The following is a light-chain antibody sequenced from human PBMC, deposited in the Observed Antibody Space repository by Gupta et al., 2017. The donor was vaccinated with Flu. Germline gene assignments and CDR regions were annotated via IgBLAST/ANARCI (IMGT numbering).Light chain of an antibody. J-gene: IGKJ1*01. CDR2: GAS. CDR1: QDISNW. V-gene: IGKV1-12*02. CDR3: QQGNSFPWT. Sequence: DIQMTQSPSSVSASVGDRVTITCRASQDISNWLAWYQQKPGKAPKLLIYGASILQNEVPSRFSGSGSGTDFSLTISSLQPDDFATYYCQQGNSFPWTFGQGTKVEIK.